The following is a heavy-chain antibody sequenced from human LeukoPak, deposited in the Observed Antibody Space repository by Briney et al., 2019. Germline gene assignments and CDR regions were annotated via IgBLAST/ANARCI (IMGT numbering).Heavy chain of an antibody. J-gene: IGHJ4*02. Sequence: PSQTLSLTCTVSGGSISSGSYYWSWIRQPAGKGLEWIGRIYTSGSTNYNPSLKSRVTISVDTSKNQFSLKLSSVTAADTAVYYCARVDTAMVLFDYWGQGTLVTVSS. D-gene: IGHD5-18*01. CDR2: IYTSGST. V-gene: IGHV4-61*02. CDR3: ARVDTAMVLFDY. CDR1: GGSISSGSYY.